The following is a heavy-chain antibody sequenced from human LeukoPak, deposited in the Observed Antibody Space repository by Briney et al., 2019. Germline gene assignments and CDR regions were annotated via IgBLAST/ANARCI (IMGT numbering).Heavy chain of an antibody. CDR1: GGSISSGGYY. D-gene: IGHD3-3*01. V-gene: IGHV4-30-2*01. CDR3: ARGRDLRPRAFDI. CDR2: IYHSGST. J-gene: IGHJ3*02. Sequence: PSETLSLTCTVSGGSISSGGYYWSWIRQPPGKGLEWIGYIYHSGSTYYNPSLKSRVTISVDRSKNQFSLKLSSVTAADTAVYYCARGRDLRPRAFDIWGQGTMVTVSS.